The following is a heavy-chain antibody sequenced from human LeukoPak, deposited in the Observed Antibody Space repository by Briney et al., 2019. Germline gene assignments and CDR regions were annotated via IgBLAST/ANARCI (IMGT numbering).Heavy chain of an antibody. CDR3: ARGYDFWSGYYPMMSYYFDY. Sequence: GGSLRLSCAASGSTFSSYSMNWVRKAPGKGLEWVSYISSRSSTIYYADSVKGRFTISRDTATNSLYLQMNSLRAEDTAVYYLARGYDFWSGYYPMMSYYFDYWGQGTLVTVSS. CDR2: ISSRSSTI. CDR1: GSTFSSYS. J-gene: IGHJ4*02. V-gene: IGHV3-48*01. D-gene: IGHD3-3*01.